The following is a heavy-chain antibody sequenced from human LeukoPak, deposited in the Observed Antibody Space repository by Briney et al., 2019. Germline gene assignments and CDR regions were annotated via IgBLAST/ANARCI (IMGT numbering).Heavy chain of an antibody. CDR2: IKNDGSDK. Sequence: GRSLRLSCEASGFSFSAAWMTWVRQAPGKGLEWVATIKNDGSDKYYVDSVKGRFTLSRDNAKNLVYLQMNSLRVEDTAVYYCVNLGYSDGGQETLVTVSS. CDR3: VNLGYSD. J-gene: IGHJ4*02. D-gene: IGHD5-12*01. V-gene: IGHV3-7*01. CDR1: GFSFSAAW.